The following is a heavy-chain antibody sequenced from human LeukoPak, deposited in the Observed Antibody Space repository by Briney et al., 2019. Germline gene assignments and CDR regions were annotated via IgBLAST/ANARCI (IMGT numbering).Heavy chain of an antibody. CDR1: GYTFTNYW. V-gene: IGHV5-51*01. D-gene: IGHD2-2*01. Sequence: GESLKISCKGSGYTFTNYWIGWVRQMPGKGLECVGIIYPGDSDTRYSPSFQGQVAISADKSINTAYLQWSSLKASDTAKYYCARRSRSNTRDDAFDTWGQGTMVTVFS. J-gene: IGHJ3*02. CDR2: IYPGDSDT. CDR3: ARRSRSNTRDDAFDT.